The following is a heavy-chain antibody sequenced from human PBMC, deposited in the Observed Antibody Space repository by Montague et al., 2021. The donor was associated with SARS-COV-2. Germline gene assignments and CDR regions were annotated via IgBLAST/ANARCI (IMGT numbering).Heavy chain of an antibody. D-gene: IGHD3-22*01. CDR3: ARGRQHFNMIVVVMTGGEYYFAY. J-gene: IGHJ4*02. V-gene: IGHV4-34*01. CDR2: INHRGTS. CDR1: GGSFSDYY. Sequence: SETLSLTCAVYGGSFSDYYWSWIRQPPGKGLEWIGEINHRGTSKXNPSLKSRVSISLDTSKNQFSLYLSSVTAADTAVCYCARGRQHFNMIVVVMTGGEYYFAYWGQGPLATVPS.